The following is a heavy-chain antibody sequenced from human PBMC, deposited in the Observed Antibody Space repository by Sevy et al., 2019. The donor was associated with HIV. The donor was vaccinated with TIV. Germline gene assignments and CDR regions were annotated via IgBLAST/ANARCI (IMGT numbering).Heavy chain of an antibody. CDR3: AREDDYGSGSPFGP. V-gene: IGHV4-61*02. CDR2: IYTSGST. D-gene: IGHD3-10*01. Sequence: SETLSLTCTVSGGSISSGSYYWSWIRQPAGKGLEWIGRIYTSGSTNYNPSLKSRVTISVDTSKNQFSLKLSSVTAADTAVYYCAREDDYGSGSPFGPWGQGTLVTDSS. J-gene: IGHJ5*02. CDR1: GGSISSGSYY.